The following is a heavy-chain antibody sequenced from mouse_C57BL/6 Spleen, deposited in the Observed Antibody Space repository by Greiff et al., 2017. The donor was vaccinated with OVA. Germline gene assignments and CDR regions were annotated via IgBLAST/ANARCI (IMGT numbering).Heavy chain of an antibody. CDR2: INPGSGGN. CDR3: ARRGHGY. CDR1: GYAFTNYL. D-gene: IGHD3-3*01. V-gene: IGHV1-54*01. Sequence: VQLQQSGAELVRPGTSVKVSCKASGYAFTNYLIEWVKQRPGQGLEWIGVINPGSGGNNYNEKFKGKATLTADKSSSTAYMQLSSLTSEDSAVYFCARRGHGYWGQGTTLTVSS. J-gene: IGHJ2*01.